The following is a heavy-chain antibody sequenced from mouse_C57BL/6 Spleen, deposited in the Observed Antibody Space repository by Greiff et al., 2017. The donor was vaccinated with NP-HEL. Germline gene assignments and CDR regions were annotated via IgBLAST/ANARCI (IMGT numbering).Heavy chain of an antibody. D-gene: IGHD2-1*01. CDR2: ISSGSSTT. J-gene: IGHJ1*03. CDR3: AKDEGNYWYFDV. V-gene: IGHV5-17*01. Sequence: EVKLVESGGGLVKPGGSLKLSCAASGFTFSDYGMHWVRQAPEKGLEWVAYISSGSSTTYYADTVKGRFTISRDNAKNTLFLQMTSLRSEDTAMYYCAKDEGNYWYFDVWGTGTTVTGSS. CDR1: GFTFSDYG.